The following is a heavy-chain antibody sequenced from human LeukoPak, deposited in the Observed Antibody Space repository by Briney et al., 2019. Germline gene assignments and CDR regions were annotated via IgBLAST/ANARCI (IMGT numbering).Heavy chain of an antibody. V-gene: IGHV3-23*01. J-gene: IGHJ4*02. D-gene: IGHD3-10*01. CDR3: AKNMVRGVIMSSSFDY. CDR2: ISGSGGST. Sequence: GGSLRLSCAAAGFTFSDYGMNWVRQAPGKGLEWVSGISGSGGSTYYADSVKGRFTISRDNSKNTLYLQMNSLRAEDTAVYYCAKNMVRGVIMSSSFDYWGQGTLVTVSS. CDR1: GFTFSDYG.